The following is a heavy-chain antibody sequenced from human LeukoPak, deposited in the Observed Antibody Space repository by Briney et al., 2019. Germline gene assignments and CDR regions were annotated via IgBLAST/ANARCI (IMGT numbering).Heavy chain of an antibody. CDR1: GFTFSSYS. Sequence: GGSLRLSCAASGFTFSSYSMNWVRQAPGKGLEWVSYISSSSSTIYYADSVKGRFTISRDNAKNSLYLQMNSLRAEDTAVYYCARDSGGSSGWYFFDYWGQGILVTVSS. CDR2: ISSSSSTI. D-gene: IGHD6-19*01. CDR3: ARDSGGSSGWYFFDY. V-gene: IGHV3-48*04. J-gene: IGHJ4*02.